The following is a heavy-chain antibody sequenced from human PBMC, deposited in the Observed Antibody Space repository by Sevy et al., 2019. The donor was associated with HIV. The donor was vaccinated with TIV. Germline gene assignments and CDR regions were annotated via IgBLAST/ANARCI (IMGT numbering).Heavy chain of an antibody. D-gene: IGHD3-16*02. CDR2: IKQDGSEK. V-gene: IGHV3-7*01. Sequence: GGSLRLSCAASGFTFSSYWMSWVRQAPGKGLEWVANIKQDGSEKYYVDSVKGRFTISGDNAKNSLYLQMNSLRAEDTAVYYGARGDYDYVWGSYRPDAFDIWGQGTMVTVSS. CDR1: GFTFSSYW. J-gene: IGHJ3*02. CDR3: ARGDYDYVWGSYRPDAFDI.